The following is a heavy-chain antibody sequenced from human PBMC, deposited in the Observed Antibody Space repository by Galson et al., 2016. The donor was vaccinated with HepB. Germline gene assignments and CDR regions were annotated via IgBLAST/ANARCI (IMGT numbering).Heavy chain of an antibody. CDR1: GFTFNRHA. CDR2: IRTSDITSGPNT. J-gene: IGHJ4*02. V-gene: IGHV3-23*01. CDR3: SKLYCGGGSCYPRPYYFDF. Sequence: SLRLSCAASGFTFNRHAMSWVRQAPGKGLEWVSIIRTSDITSGPNTYYAESVKGRFTISRDNSRNTVYLQMNRLTAADTAVYFCSKLYCGGGSCYPRPYYFDFWGQGIPVTVSS. D-gene: IGHD2-15*01.